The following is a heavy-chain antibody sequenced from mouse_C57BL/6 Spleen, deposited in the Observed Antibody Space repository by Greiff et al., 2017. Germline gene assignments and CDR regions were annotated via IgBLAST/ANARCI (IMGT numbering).Heavy chain of an antibody. Sequence: QVQLQQSGAELARPGASVKMSCKASGYTFTSYTMHWVKQRPGQGLEWIGYINPSSGYTKYNQKFKDKATLTADKSSSTAYMQLSSLTSADSSVYYCAREDYDEGYFDYWGKGTTLTVSS. V-gene: IGHV1-4*01. CDR2: INPSSGYT. CDR3: AREDYDEGYFDY. D-gene: IGHD2-4*01. J-gene: IGHJ2*01. CDR1: GYTFTSYT.